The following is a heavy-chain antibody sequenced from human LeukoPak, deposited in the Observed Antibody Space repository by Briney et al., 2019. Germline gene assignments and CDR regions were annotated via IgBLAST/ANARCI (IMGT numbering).Heavy chain of an antibody. CDR3: ARASDTAMAYFDY. V-gene: IGHV4-30-2*01. CDR2: IYHSGST. J-gene: IGHJ4*02. Sequence: SETLSLTCAVSGGSISSGGYSWSWIRQPPGKGLEWIGYIYHSGSTYYNPSLKSRVTISVDRSKNQFSLKLSSVTAADTAVYYCARASDTAMAYFDYWGQGTLVTVSS. CDR1: GGSISSGGYS. D-gene: IGHD5-18*01.